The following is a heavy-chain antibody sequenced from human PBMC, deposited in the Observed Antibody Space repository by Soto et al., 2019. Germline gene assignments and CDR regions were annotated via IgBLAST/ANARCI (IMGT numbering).Heavy chain of an antibody. CDR2: IIPIFGTA. CDR1: GCTFSSYA. D-gene: IGHD5-18*01. V-gene: IGHV1-69*13. Sequence: AAVKVSCKASGCTFSSYAISWVRQAPGQGLELMGGIIPIFGTANYAQKFQGRVTITADESTSTAYMELSSLRSEDTAVYYCASRVTAMAAYFQHWGQGTLVTVYS. J-gene: IGHJ1*01. CDR3: ASRVTAMAAYFQH.